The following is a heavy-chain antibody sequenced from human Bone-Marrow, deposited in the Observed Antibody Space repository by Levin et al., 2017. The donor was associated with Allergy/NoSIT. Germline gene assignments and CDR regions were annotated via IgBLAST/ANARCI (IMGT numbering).Heavy chain of an antibody. CDR3: AKDEYYYGSGTSPDY. V-gene: IGHV3-30-3*01. CDR1: GFTFSSYA. D-gene: IGHD3-10*01. J-gene: IGHJ4*02. CDR2: ISSNGNNE. Sequence: GESLKISCAASGFTFSSYAMHWVRQAPGKGLEWVAVISSNGNNEYYADSVKGRFTISRDKSKNTLYLQMNSLRAEDTAVYYCAKDEYYYGSGTSPDYWGQGTLVTVSS.